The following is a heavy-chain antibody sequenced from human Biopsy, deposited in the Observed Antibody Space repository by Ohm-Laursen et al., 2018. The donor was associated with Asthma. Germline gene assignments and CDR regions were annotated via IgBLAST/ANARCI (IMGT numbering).Heavy chain of an antibody. CDR2: ISWNSGNI. V-gene: IGHV3-9*01. CDR3: AKSADYYDSTDYLAF. Sequence: SLRLSCSAPGFSFDDCAMHWVRQAPGKGLEWVSSISWNSGNIDYADSVKGRFTISRDNAKNSLYLQMQSLRPEDTAFYYCAKSADYYDSTDYLAFWGRGTLVTVSS. J-gene: IGHJ4*01. D-gene: IGHD3-22*01. CDR1: GFSFDDCA.